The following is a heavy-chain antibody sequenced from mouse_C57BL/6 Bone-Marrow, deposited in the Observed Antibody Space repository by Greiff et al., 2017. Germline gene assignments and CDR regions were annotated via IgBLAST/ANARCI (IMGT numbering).Heavy chain of an antibody. V-gene: IGHV1-26*01. CDR1: GYTFTDYY. CDR2: INPNNGGT. J-gene: IGHJ2*01. Sequence: VQLQQSGPELVKPGASVKISCKASGYTFTDYYMNWVKQSPGQSLEWIGDINPNNGGTSYNQKFKGKATLTVDKSSSTAYMELRSLTAEDSAVYYCARFITFDYWGQGTTLTVSA. D-gene: IGHD1-1*01. CDR3: ARFITFDY.